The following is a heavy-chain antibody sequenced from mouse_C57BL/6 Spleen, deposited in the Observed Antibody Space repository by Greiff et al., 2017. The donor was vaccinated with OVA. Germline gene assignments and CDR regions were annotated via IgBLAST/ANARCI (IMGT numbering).Heavy chain of an antibody. V-gene: IGHV1-80*01. D-gene: IGHD1-1*01. J-gene: IGHJ1*03. CDR3: ARPYYGSYWYFDV. CDR2: IYPGDGDT. Sequence: VQLQQSGAELVKPGASVKISCKASGYAFSSYWMNWVKQRPGKGLEWIGQIYPGDGDTNYNGKFKGKATLTADKSSSTAYMQLSSLTSEDSAVYFCARPYYGSYWYFDVWGTGTTVTVSS. CDR1: GYAFSSYW.